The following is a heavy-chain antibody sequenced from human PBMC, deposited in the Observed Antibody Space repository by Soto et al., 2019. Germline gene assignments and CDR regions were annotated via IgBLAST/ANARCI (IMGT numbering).Heavy chain of an antibody. Sequence: ASVKVSCKASGYTFTSYAMHWVRQAPGQRLEWMGWINAGNGNTKYSQKFQGRVTITRDTSASTAYMELSSLRSEDTAVYYCARGDPVNPYDAFDIWGQGTMVTVSS. J-gene: IGHJ3*02. CDR3: ARGDPVNPYDAFDI. D-gene: IGHD4-4*01. V-gene: IGHV1-3*01. CDR2: INAGNGNT. CDR1: GYTFTSYA.